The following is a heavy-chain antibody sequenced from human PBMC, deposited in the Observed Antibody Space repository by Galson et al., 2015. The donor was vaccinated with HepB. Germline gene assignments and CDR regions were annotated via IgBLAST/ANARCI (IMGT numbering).Heavy chain of an antibody. CDR3: TGYRGI. J-gene: IGHJ4*02. CDR1: GFSFSNIW. Sequence: SLRLSCAASGFSFSNIWMGWVRQTPGKGPEWVGSRKEDGSERFYLDSGRGRFTISRDNTKNSVYLQMNNVGAEDTAVYYSTGYRGIWGQGTLVTVSS. D-gene: IGHD6-13*01. CDR2: RKEDGSER. V-gene: IGHV3-7*03.